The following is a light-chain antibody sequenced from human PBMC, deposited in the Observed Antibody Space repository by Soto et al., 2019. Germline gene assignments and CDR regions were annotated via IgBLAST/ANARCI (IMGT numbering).Light chain of an antibody. Sequence: DIVLTQSPLSLPVTPGEPASISCRSSQSLLQSNGYNSLSWYLQKPGQSPQLLIYLGSNRASGVPDRFSGSESGTDFTLKISRVEAEDVGTYYCMQALQTPPYTFGQGSKLEIK. CDR2: LGS. V-gene: IGKV2-28*01. CDR3: MQALQTPPYT. J-gene: IGKJ2*01. CDR1: QSLLQSNGYNS.